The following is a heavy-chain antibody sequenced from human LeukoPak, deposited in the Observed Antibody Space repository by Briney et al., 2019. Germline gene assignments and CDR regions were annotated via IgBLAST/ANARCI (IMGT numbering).Heavy chain of an antibody. CDR3: AREAVTGIAAAGIGFDP. V-gene: IGHV4-34*01. J-gene: IGHJ5*02. D-gene: IGHD6-13*01. CDR2: INHSGST. Sequence: SETLSLTCAVYGGPFSGYYWSWLRQPPGKGLEWIGEINHSGSTNYNPSLKSRVTISVDTSKNQFSLKLSSVTAADTAVYYCAREAVTGIAAAGIGFDPWGQGTLVTVSS. CDR1: GGPFSGYY.